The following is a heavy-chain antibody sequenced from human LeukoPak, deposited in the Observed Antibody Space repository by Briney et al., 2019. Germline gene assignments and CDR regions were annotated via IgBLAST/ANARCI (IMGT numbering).Heavy chain of an antibody. CDR2: IYPGDSDT. CDR3: ARTRITIFGVAFDAFDI. V-gene: IGHV5-51*01. D-gene: IGHD3-3*01. CDR1: GYSFTSYW. J-gene: IGHJ3*02. Sequence: RGESLKISCKGSGYSFTSYWIGWVRQMPGKGLEWMGIIYPGDSDTRYSPSFQGQVTISADKSISTAYLQWSSLKASDTAMYYCARTRITIFGVAFDAFDIWGQGTMVTVSS.